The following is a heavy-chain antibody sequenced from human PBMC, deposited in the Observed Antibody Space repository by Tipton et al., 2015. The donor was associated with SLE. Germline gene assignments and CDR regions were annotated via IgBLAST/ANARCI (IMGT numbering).Heavy chain of an antibody. CDR1: GGSFSGYY. Sequence: TLSLTCAVYGGSFSGYYWSWIRQPPGKGLEWIGEINHSGSTNYNPSLKSRVTISLDTSKNQFSLKLSSVTAADTAVYYCARDRASHRMGGIDYWGQGTLVTVSS. J-gene: IGHJ4*02. CDR3: ARDRASHRMGGIDY. D-gene: IGHD3-16*01. CDR2: INHSGST. V-gene: IGHV4-34*01.